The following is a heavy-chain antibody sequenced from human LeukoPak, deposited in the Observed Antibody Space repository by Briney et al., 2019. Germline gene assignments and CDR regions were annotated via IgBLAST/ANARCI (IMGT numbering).Heavy chain of an antibody. D-gene: IGHD6-13*01. Sequence: GGSLRLSCAASGFTFSSYAMHWVRQAPGKGLEWVAVISYDGSNKYYADSVKGRFTISRDNSKNTLYLQMNSLRAEDTAVYYCANSMAAAGTSTQYYYYYYMDVWGKGTTVTVSS. J-gene: IGHJ6*03. CDR3: ANSMAAAGTSTQYYYYYYMDV. V-gene: IGHV3-30-3*01. CDR2: ISYDGSNK. CDR1: GFTFSSYA.